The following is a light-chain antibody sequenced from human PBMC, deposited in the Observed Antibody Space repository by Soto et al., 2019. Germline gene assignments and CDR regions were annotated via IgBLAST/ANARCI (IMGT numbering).Light chain of an antibody. CDR2: GNS. CDR1: SSNIGAGYD. Sequence: QSVLTQPPSVSGAPGQRVTISCTGSSSNIGAGYDVHWYQQHPGTAPKLLIYGNSNRPSGVPVRFSGSKSGTAASLAITGLQAEDEADYYCQSYDSSLSGPYVFGTGTKVTVL. V-gene: IGLV1-40*01. J-gene: IGLJ1*01. CDR3: QSYDSSLSGPYV.